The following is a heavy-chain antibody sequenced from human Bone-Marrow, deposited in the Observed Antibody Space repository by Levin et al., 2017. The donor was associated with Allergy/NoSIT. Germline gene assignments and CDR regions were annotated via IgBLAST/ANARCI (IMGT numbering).Heavy chain of an antibody. J-gene: IGHJ3*02. CDR3: AGAQQLVQDAFDI. V-gene: IGHV3-66*02. CDR1: GFSVSRYY. CDR2: IYRDGTT. Sequence: GESLKISCAASGFSVSRYYMNWVRQAPGKRPEWVAVIYRDGTTWYADFVKGRFNVSRDNSNNTLYLQMHTLTPEDTALYYCAGAQQLVQDAFDIWGHGTMVIVSS. D-gene: IGHD6-13*01.